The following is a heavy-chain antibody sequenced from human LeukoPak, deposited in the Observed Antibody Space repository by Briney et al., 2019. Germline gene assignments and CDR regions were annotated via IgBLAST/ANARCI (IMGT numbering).Heavy chain of an antibody. D-gene: IGHD6-19*01. CDR1: GFAFSSQA. CDR3: AKDARRTNGWYYFDY. Sequence: GGSLRLSCAASGFAFSSQAMGWVRQAPGKGLEWVSVISDSGSLTYYADSVKGRFTISRDNSKKTLFLQLNSLRAVDTAVYYCAKDARRTNGWYYFDYWGQGALVTVSS. CDR2: ISDSGSLT. J-gene: IGHJ4*02. V-gene: IGHV3-23*01.